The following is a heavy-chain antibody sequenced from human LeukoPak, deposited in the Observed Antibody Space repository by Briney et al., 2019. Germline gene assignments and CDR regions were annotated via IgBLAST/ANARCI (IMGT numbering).Heavy chain of an antibody. CDR3: ARDRTLGSGSSTYYYGMDV. CDR2: IYSGGST. Sequence: GGSLRLSCAASGFTVSSNYMSWVRQAPGKGLEWVSVIYSGGSTYYTDSVKGRFTISRDNSKNTLYLQMNSLRAEDTAVYYCARDRTLGSGSSTYYYGMDVWGQGTTVTVSS. V-gene: IGHV3-66*01. D-gene: IGHD3-10*01. CDR1: GFTVSSNY. J-gene: IGHJ6*02.